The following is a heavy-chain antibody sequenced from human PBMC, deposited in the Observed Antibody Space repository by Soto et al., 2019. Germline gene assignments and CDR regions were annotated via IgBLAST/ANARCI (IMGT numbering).Heavy chain of an antibody. CDR1: DYTLTSYG. J-gene: IGHJ4*02. CDR3: ARDWRDPKYCSGGSCYRGIDY. CDR2: ISAYNGNT. D-gene: IGHD2-15*01. Sequence: ASVKVSCKASDYTLTSYGISWVRQAPGQGLEWMGWISAYNGNTNYAQKLQGRVTMTTDTSTSTAYIELRSLRSDDTAVYYCARDWRDPKYCSGGSCYRGIDYWGQGTLVTVSS. V-gene: IGHV1-18*01.